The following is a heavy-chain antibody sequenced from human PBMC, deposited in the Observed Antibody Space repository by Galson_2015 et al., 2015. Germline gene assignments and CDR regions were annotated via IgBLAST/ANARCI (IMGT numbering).Heavy chain of an antibody. V-gene: IGHV4-39*01. J-gene: IGHJ4*02. CDR2: ISYSGST. CDR3: ARHLRPGPIF. Sequence: LRLSCAASGFTVSSNYMTWIRQPPGKGLEWIGSISYSGSTSNNPSLGSRVAISVDTSRNQMSLNLSSVTATDTAVYYCARHLRPGPIFWGQGALVTVSS. D-gene: IGHD2-2*02. CDR1: GFTVSSNY.